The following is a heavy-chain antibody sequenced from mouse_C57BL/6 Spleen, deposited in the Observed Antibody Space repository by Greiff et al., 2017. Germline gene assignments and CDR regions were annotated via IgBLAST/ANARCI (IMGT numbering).Heavy chain of an antibody. CDR2: INPYNGDT. D-gene: IGHD1-1*01. J-gene: IGHJ2*01. Sequence: VHVKQSGPELVKPGDSVKISCKASGYSFTGYFMNWVMQSHGKSLEWIGRINPYNGDTFYNQKFKGKATLTVDKSSSTAHMELRSLTSEDSAVYYCARWDYGSSEGNYFDYWGQGTTLTASS. CDR1: GYSFTGYF. V-gene: IGHV1-20*01. CDR3: ARWDYGSSEGNYFDY.